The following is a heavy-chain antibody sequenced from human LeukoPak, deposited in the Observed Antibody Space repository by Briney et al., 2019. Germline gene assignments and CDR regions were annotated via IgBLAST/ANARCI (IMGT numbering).Heavy chain of an antibody. V-gene: IGHV3-9*01. CDR2: ISWYSGSI. CDR3: AKGKVIAAAGILDY. D-gene: IGHD6-13*01. J-gene: IGHJ4*02. Sequence: PGRSLRLSCAASGFTLDDYAMHWVRQAPGKGLEWVSGISWYSGSIDYADSVKGRFTIARDNAKNSLYLQMISLSAEDAALYYCAKGKVIAAAGILDYWGQGTLVTVSS. CDR1: GFTLDDYA.